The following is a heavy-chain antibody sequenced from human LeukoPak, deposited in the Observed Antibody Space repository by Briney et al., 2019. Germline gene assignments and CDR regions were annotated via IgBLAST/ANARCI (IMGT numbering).Heavy chain of an antibody. Sequence: EASVRVSCKASGYTFTSYGISWVRQAPGQGLEWMGWISAYNGSTNYAQKLQGRVTMTTDTSTSTAYMELRSLRSDDTAVYYCAREDYTIFGVTGYYYYGMDVWGQGTTVTVSS. V-gene: IGHV1-18*01. D-gene: IGHD3-3*01. J-gene: IGHJ6*02. CDR2: ISAYNGST. CDR3: AREDYTIFGVTGYYYYGMDV. CDR1: GYTFTSYG.